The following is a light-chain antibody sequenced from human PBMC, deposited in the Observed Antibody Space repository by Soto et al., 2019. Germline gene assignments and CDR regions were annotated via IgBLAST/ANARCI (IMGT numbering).Light chain of an antibody. V-gene: IGLV2-23*01. CDR2: EAS. Sequence: ALTQPASVSGSPGQSITIPCTGISSDVGSSDLVSWYQQHPGRAPKLMIYEASKRPSGVSNRFSGSKSGNTASLTISGLQAEDEADYYCCSYSGSITWVFGGGTKLTVL. CDR1: SSDVGSSDL. CDR3: CSYSGSITWV. J-gene: IGLJ3*02.